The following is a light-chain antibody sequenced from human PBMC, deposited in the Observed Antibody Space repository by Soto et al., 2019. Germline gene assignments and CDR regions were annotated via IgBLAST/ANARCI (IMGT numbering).Light chain of an antibody. V-gene: IGKV1-5*03. CDR1: QSISSW. CDR2: KAS. Sequence: DIQMTQSPSTLSASVGDRVTITCRASQSISSWLAWYQQKPGKAPKLLIYKASSLESGVPSRFSGSGSGTEFTLTISSLQPYDFATYYCQQRTTFGQGTKVEIK. CDR3: QQRTT. J-gene: IGKJ1*01.